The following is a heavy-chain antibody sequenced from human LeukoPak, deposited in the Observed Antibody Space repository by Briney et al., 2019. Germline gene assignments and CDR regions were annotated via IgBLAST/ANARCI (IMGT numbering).Heavy chain of an antibody. V-gene: IGHV3-64*01. Sequence: GGSLRLSCAASGFTFSKYAMHWVRQAPGKGLEYASAISINGDSTYYANSVQGRFTISRDNSKNTLYLQMGSLRVEDMGVYYCAREGASSGSYSYWGQGTLVTVSS. CDR1: GFTFSKYA. CDR3: AREGASSGSYSY. CDR2: ISINGDST. D-gene: IGHD1-26*01. J-gene: IGHJ4*02.